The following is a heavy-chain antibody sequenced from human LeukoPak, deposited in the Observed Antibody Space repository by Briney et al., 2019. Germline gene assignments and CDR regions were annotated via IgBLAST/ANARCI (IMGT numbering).Heavy chain of an antibody. V-gene: IGHV1-18*01. Sequence: ASVKVSCKASGYTFTSYGISWVRQAPGQGLEWMGWISGNNDNPNYGQKFQGRFTVTTDSSTSTAYMELRNLTFDDTAVYYCARDGTSTDDYWGQGTLVTVSS. CDR3: ARDGTSTDDY. CDR2: ISGNNDNP. CDR1: GYTFTSYG. D-gene: IGHD2-2*01. J-gene: IGHJ4*02.